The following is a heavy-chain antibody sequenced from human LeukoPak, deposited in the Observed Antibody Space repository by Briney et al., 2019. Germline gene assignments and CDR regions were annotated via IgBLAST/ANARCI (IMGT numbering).Heavy chain of an antibody. CDR3: ASNTGTVFDY. D-gene: IGHD7-27*01. CDR2: VYYSGST. CDR1: GGSISSYY. V-gene: IGHV4-59*01. Sequence: SETLSLTCTVSGGSISSYYWSWSRQPPGKGLERIGYVYYSGSTEYNPSLRSRVTISLEMSKHQFSLNLTSVTAADTAVYYCASNTGTVFDYWGQGALVTVSS. J-gene: IGHJ4*02.